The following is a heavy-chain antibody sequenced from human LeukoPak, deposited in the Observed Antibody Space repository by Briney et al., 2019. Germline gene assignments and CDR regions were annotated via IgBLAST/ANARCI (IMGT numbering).Heavy chain of an antibody. CDR1: GGSISSYY. CDR2: IYYSGST. CDR3: PSGYSSYGYYY. V-gene: IGHV4-59*01. Sequence: SETLSLTWTVAGGSISSYYWSWVRQPPGEGLEWLGCIYYSGSTNYNPSLKSRVTISVDTSKNQCSLKLSSVTAADTAVYYCPSGYSSYGYYYRGQGTLVTVSS. D-gene: IGHD5-18*01. J-gene: IGHJ4*02.